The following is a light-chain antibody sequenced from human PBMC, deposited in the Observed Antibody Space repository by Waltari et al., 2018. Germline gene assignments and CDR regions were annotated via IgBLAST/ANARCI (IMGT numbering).Light chain of an antibody. J-gene: IGKJ1*01. CDR3: LQSYRIPVT. CDR1: QHISNY. CDR2: ETS. V-gene: IGKV1-39*01. Sequence: DIQMTQSPSSLSASVGDRVTITCRASQHISNYLNWYLQRPGKAPELLIFETSSLSGGVPSRFSGSGSETQFTLTISTLQPEDSATYYCLQSYRIPVTFGQGTRVDI.